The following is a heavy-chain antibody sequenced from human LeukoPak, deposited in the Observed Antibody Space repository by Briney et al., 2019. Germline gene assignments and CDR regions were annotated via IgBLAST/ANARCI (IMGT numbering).Heavy chain of an antibody. J-gene: IGHJ6*02. Sequence: SETLSLTCTVSGGSISSGGYYWSWIRQHPGKGLEWIGYIYYSGSTYYNPSLKSRVTISVDTSKNQFSLKLSSVTAADTAVYYCARDPRYCSGGSCYPPYGTDVWGQGTTVTVSS. CDR1: GGSISSGGYY. CDR3: ARDPRYCSGGSCYPPYGTDV. V-gene: IGHV4-31*03. D-gene: IGHD2-15*01. CDR2: IYYSGST.